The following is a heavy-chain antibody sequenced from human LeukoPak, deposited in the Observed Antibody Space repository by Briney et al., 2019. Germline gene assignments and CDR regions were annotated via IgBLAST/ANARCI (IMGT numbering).Heavy chain of an antibody. Sequence: SETLSLTCAVYGGSFSGYYWSWIRQPPGKGLEWIGEINHSGSTNYNPSLKSRVTISVDTSKNQFSLKLSSVAAADTAVYYCARAHYDSTGYYYTPNYYYYYMDVWGKGTTVTVSS. D-gene: IGHD3-22*01. V-gene: IGHV4-34*01. CDR1: GGSFSGYY. J-gene: IGHJ6*03. CDR2: INHSGST. CDR3: ARAHYDSTGYYYTPNYYYYYMDV.